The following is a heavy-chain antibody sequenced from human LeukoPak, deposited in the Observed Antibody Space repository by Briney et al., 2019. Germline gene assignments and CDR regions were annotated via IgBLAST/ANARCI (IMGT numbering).Heavy chain of an antibody. V-gene: IGHV3-53*01. CDR3: ARESRQWLVLGGVDY. J-gene: IGHJ4*02. CDR2: IYSGGST. D-gene: IGHD6-19*01. Sequence: GGSLRLSCAASGFTVSSNYMSWVRQAPGKGLEWVSVIYSGGSTYYADSVKGRFTISRDNSKNTLYLQMNSLRAEDTAVYYCARESRQWLVLGGVDYWGQGTLVTVSS. CDR1: GFTVSSNY.